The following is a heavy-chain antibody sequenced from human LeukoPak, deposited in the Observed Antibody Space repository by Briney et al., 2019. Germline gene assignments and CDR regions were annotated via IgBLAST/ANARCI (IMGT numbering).Heavy chain of an antibody. CDR1: GGSFSGYY. Sequence: PSETLSLTCAVYGGSFSGYYWSWIRQPPGKGLEWIGEINHSGSTNYNPSLKSRVTISVDTSKNQFSLKLSSVTAEDTAVYYCAKSLGYCSGGSCLPLGYFDYWGQGTLVTVSS. V-gene: IGHV4-34*01. CDR3: AKSLGYCSGGSCLPLGYFDY. J-gene: IGHJ4*02. D-gene: IGHD2-15*01. CDR2: INHSGST.